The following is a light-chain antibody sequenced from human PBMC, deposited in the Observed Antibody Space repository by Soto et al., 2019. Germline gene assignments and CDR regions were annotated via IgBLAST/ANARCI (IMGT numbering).Light chain of an antibody. CDR1: QSLLHSDGKTY. V-gene: IGKV2-29*03. Sequence: ILMTQTPLSLSIIPGQTAPISCKSSQSLLHSDGKTYFYWYVQKAGQAPQPLIYEVSNRFSGVPERFSGSGSRTDFTLKISRVEADDVGIYYCMQAIDIPWTFGQGTKVDIK. J-gene: IGKJ1*01. CDR2: EVS. CDR3: MQAIDIPWT.